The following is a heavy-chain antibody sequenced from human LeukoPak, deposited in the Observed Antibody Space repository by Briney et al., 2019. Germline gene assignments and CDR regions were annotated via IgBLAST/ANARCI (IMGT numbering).Heavy chain of an antibody. D-gene: IGHD4-17*01. V-gene: IGHV3-21*01. CDR3: ARDPAVTTGYGMDV. CDR2: ISSSSTYI. CDR1: GFTFSSYS. Sequence: GGSLRLSCAASGFTFSSYSMNWVRQAPGRGLEWVSSISSSSTYIYYADSVKGRFTISRDNAKNSLYLQMNSLRAEDTAVYYCARDPAVTTGYGMDVWGQGTTVTVSS. J-gene: IGHJ6*02.